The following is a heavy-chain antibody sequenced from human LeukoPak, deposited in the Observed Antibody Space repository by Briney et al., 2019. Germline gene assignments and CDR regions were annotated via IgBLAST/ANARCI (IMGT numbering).Heavy chain of an antibody. CDR2: INHSGST. CDR3: ARSSSGWHYDY. CDR1: GGSFSGYY. J-gene: IGHJ4*02. V-gene: IGHV4-34*01. D-gene: IGHD6-19*01. Sequence: SETLSLTCAVYGGSFSGYYWSWIRQPPGKGLEWIGEINHSGSTNYNPSLKSRVTISVDTSKNQFSLKLSSVTAADTAVYYCARSSSGWHYDYWGQGTLVTVSS.